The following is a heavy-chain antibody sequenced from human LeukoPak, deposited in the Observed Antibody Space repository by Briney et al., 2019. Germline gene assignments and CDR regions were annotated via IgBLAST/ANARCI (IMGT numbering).Heavy chain of an antibody. CDR2: INPNNGGT. D-gene: IGHD3-3*01. CDR3: ARGSEWNDFWSGYCIS. Sequence: GASVKVSCKASGYTFSDYYIHWVRQAPGQGLEWVGWINPNNGGTKYAQKFQGRVTMTRDMSVKTAYLELSSLRSDDTAVYYCARGSEWNDFWSGYCISWGQGTLVTVSS. J-gene: IGHJ4*02. V-gene: IGHV1-2*02. CDR1: GYTFSDYY.